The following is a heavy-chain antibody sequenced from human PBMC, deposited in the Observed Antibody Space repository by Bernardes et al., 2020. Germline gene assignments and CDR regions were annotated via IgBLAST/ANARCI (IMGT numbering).Heavy chain of an antibody. CDR1: GFTFSSYS. V-gene: IGHV3-21*01. D-gene: IGHD6-19*01. Sequence: GGSLRLSCAASGFTFSSYSMNWVRQAPGKGLEWVSSISSSSSYIYYADSVKGRFTISRDNAKNSLYLQMNSLRAEDTAVYYCARGPVAGSSYYYYMDVWGKGTTVTVSS. J-gene: IGHJ6*03. CDR3: ARGPVAGSSYYYYMDV. CDR2: ISSSSSYI.